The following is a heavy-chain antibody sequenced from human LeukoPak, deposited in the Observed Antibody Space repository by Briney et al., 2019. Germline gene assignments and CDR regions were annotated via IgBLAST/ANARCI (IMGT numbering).Heavy chain of an antibody. D-gene: IGHD2-2*01. CDR3: ARGGGYCSSTSCYVPSNPFDY. Sequence: PGGSLRLSCAASGFTFSSYSMNWVRQAPGKGLEWVSYISSSSSTIYYADSVKGRFTISRDNAKNSLYLQMNSLRAEDTALYYCARGGGYCSSTSCYVPSNPFDYWGQGTLVTVSS. CDR2: ISSSSSTI. J-gene: IGHJ4*02. V-gene: IGHV3-48*04. CDR1: GFTFSSYS.